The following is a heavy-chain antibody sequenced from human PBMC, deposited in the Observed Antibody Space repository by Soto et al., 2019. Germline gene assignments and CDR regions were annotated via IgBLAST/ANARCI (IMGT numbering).Heavy chain of an antibody. D-gene: IGHD6-13*01. Sequence: GGSLRLSCAASGFTFSSYAMTWVRQAPGKGLEWVSTIGGGGDTYYADSVKGRFSISRDSSKNTLYLQMNNLRAEDTAVYYCAKAGGYSSTWFYDYWGQGALVTVSS. CDR2: IGGGGDT. V-gene: IGHV3-23*01. CDR3: AKAGGYSSTWFYDY. CDR1: GFTFSSYA. J-gene: IGHJ4*02.